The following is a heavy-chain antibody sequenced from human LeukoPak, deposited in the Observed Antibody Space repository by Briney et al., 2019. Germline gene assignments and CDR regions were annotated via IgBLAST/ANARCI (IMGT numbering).Heavy chain of an antibody. D-gene: IGHD1-7*01. V-gene: IGHV3-49*04. CDR2: IRSSPNGATT. J-gene: IGHJ4*02. CDR1: GFTFGVFA. Sequence: GGSLRLSCRTSGFTFGVFAINWVRQAPGKGMEWVGLIRSSPNGATTEYGASVKGRFTISRDDSRNIAYLQMNSLKTEDTAVCYRIRNYNPQDFDYWGQRILVTVSS. CDR3: IRNYNPQDFDY.